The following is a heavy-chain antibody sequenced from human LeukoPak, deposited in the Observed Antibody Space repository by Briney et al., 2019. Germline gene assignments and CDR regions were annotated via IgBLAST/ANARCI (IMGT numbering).Heavy chain of an antibody. CDR2: INHSGST. CDR1: GGSISSGDYY. CDR3: ARGRGSGWSPDP. V-gene: IGHV4-30-4*01. Sequence: SETLSLTCTVSGGSISSGDYYWSWIRQPPGKGLEWIGEINHSGSTNYNPSLKSRVTISVDTSKNQFSLKLSSVTAADTAVYYCARGRGSGWSPDPWGQGTLVTVSS. D-gene: IGHD6-19*01. J-gene: IGHJ5*02.